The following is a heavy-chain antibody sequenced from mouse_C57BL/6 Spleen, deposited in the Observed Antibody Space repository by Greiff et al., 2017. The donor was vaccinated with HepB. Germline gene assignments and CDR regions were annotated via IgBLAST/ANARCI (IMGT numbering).Heavy chain of an antibody. J-gene: IGHJ4*01. CDR1: GYTFTSYW. D-gene: IGHD1-1*01. CDR3: ARLGSSYDYAMDY. CDR2: IYPGSGST. V-gene: IGHV1-55*01. Sequence: VQLQQPGAELVKPGASVKMSCKASGYTFTSYWITWVKQRPGQGLEWIGDIYPGSGSTNYNEKFKSKATLTVDTSSSTAYMQLSSLTSEDSAVYYCARLGSSYDYAMDYWGQGTSVTFSS.